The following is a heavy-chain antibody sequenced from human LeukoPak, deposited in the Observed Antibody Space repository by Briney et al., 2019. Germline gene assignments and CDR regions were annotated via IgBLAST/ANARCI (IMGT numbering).Heavy chain of an antibody. J-gene: IGHJ6*03. Sequence: ASVKVSCKASGGTFSSYAIGWVRQAPGQGLEWMGGIIPIFGTANYAQKFQGRVTITADESTSTAYMELSSLRSEDTAVYYCARDLTDHYYGRDYYYYMDVWGKGTTVTISS. CDR3: ARDLTDHYYGRDYYYYMDV. V-gene: IGHV1-69*13. D-gene: IGHD3-10*01. CDR1: GGTFSSYA. CDR2: IIPIFGTA.